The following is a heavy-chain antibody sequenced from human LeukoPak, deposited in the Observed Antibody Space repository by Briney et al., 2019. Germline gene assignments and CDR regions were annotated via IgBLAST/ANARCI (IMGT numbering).Heavy chain of an antibody. Sequence: ASVKVSCKASGGTFSSYAISWVRQAPGQGLEWMGGIIPIFGTANYAQKFQGRVTITADESTSTAYMELSSLRSEDTAVYYCARSRSRFLEWLSPVGYSRQGTLVTVSS. J-gene: IGHJ4*02. V-gene: IGHV1-69*01. CDR2: IIPIFGTA. D-gene: IGHD3-3*01. CDR3: ARSRSRFLEWLSPVGY. CDR1: GGTFSSYA.